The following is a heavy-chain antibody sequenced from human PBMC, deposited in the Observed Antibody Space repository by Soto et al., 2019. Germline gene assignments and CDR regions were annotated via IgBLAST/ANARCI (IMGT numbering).Heavy chain of an antibody. J-gene: IGHJ4*02. V-gene: IGHV1-2*04. CDR2: INPNSGGT. CDR1: GYTFTGYY. Sequence: ASVKVSRKASGYTFTGYYMHWVRQAPGQGLEWMGWINPNSGGTNYAQKFQGWVTMTRDTSISTAYMELSRLRSDDTAVYYCARGVVVAATPPFFDYWGQGTLVTVSS. D-gene: IGHD2-15*01. CDR3: ARGVVVAATPPFFDY.